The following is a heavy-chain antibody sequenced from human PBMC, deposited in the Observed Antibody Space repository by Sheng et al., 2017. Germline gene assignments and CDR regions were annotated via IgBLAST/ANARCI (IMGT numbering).Heavy chain of an antibody. D-gene: IGHD5-12*01. V-gene: IGHV5-51*01. Sequence: EVQLVQSGTEVKKPGESLRISCKASGYRFTSLWIGWVRQMPGQGLEWMGVIYPGDSTARYRPSFQGQVTISADKSISTAYLHWDSLKASDTAIYFCARSRTPEYSGFDFFFDSWGQGTLVTVSS. CDR1: GYRFTSLW. CDR3: ARSRTPEYSGFDFFFDS. CDR2: IYPGDSTA. J-gene: IGHJ4*02.